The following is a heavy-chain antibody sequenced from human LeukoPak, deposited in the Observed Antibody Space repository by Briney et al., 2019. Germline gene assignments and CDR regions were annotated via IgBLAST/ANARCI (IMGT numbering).Heavy chain of an antibody. J-gene: IGHJ4*02. CDR3: AKDRGSGSYFDY. CDR1: GLTFSSYA. CDR2: ISGSGGST. Sequence: GGSLRLSCAASGLTFSSYAMSWVRQAPGKGLEWVSAISGSGGSTYYADSVKGRFTISRDNSKNTLYLQMNSLRAEDTAVYYCAKDRGSGSYFDYWGQGTLVTVSS. D-gene: IGHD1-26*01. V-gene: IGHV3-23*01.